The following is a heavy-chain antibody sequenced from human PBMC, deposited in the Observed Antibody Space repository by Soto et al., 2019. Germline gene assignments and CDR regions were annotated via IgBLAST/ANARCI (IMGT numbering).Heavy chain of an antibody. J-gene: IGHJ6*02. CDR1: GGSFGGYY. V-gene: IGHV4-34*01. CDR3: ARWPAQPRPFYYYDGMDV. CDR2: INHSGST. D-gene: IGHD6-25*01. Sequence: SETLSLTCAVNGGSFGGYYWSWIRQPTGKGLEWIGEINHSGSTNYNPSLKSRVTISVDTSKNQFSLKLSSVTAADTAVYYCARWPAQPRPFYYYDGMDVWGQGTTVT.